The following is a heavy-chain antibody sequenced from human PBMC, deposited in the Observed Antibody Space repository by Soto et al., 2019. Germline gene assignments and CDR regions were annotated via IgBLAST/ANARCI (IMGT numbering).Heavy chain of an antibody. CDR1: GGTFSSYA. D-gene: IGHD2-21*02. Sequence: GASVKVSCKASGGTFSSYAISCVRQAPGQVLEWMGGIIPIFGTANYAQKFQGRVTITADESTSTAYMELSSLRSEDTAVYYCARSSHIVVVTAIEGGHYYYYGMDVWGQGTTVTSP. CDR3: ARSSHIVVVTAIEGGHYYYYGMDV. CDR2: IIPIFGTA. J-gene: IGHJ6*02. V-gene: IGHV1-69*13.